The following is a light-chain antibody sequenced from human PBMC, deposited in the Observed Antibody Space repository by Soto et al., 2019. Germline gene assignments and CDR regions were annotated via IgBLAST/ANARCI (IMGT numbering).Light chain of an antibody. Sequence: EIVMTQSPATLSVSPGERATLSCRASQRVSSNLAWYQQKPGQAPRLLIYGASTRATGIPARFSGSGSATDFTLTISSLQSEDFAFYYCQQYNNWPLTFGGGTKVEIK. CDR3: QQYNNWPLT. CDR1: QRVSSN. V-gene: IGKV3-15*01. J-gene: IGKJ4*01. CDR2: GAS.